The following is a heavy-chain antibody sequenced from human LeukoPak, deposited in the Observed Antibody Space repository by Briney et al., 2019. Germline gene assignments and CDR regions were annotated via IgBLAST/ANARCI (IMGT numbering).Heavy chain of an antibody. CDR3: ARDLHDGYSYGY. Sequence: SVKVSCKASGGTFSSYAISWVRQAPGQGLEWMGRIIPILGIANYAQKFQGRVTITADKSTSTAYMELSSLRSEDTAVYYCARDLHDGYSYGYWGQGTLVSVFS. V-gene: IGHV1-69*04. D-gene: IGHD5-18*01. CDR2: IIPILGIA. CDR1: GGTFSSYA. J-gene: IGHJ4*02.